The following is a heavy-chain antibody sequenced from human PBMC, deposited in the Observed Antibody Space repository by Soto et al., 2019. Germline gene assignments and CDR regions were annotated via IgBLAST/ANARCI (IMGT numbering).Heavy chain of an antibody. J-gene: IGHJ6*02. V-gene: IGHV3-33*01. D-gene: IGHD3-10*01. Sequence: QVQLVESGGGVVQPGRSLRLSCAASGFTFSNYGMHWVRQAPGKGLEWMAVILNDGSNRYHADSVKDRFTISRDNSKNTLYLQMNGLRAEDTAVYYCARDDEYSGNGMDVWGQGTTVTVS. CDR3: ARDDEYSGNGMDV. CDR1: GFTFSNYG. CDR2: ILNDGSNR.